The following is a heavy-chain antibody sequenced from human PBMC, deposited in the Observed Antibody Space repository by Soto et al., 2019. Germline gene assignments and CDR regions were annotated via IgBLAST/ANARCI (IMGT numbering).Heavy chain of an antibody. CDR3: ARMVRLVAYFDY. V-gene: IGHV4-59*01. CDR2: IYYSGST. Sequence: SETLSLTCTVSGGSISSYYWSWIRQPPGKGLEWIGYIYYSGSTNYNPSLKSRVTISVDTSKNQFSLKLSSVTAADTAVYYCARMVRLVAYFDYWGQGTLVTVSS. CDR1: GGSISSYY. D-gene: IGHD3-10*01. J-gene: IGHJ4*02.